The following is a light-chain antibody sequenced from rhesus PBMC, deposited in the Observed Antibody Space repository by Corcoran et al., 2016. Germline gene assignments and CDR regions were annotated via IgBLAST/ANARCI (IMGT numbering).Light chain of an antibody. CDR2: DAS. Sequence: DIQMTQSPSSLSASVGDRVTITCRARQGITNDLAWYQQKPGETPKLLIYDASSLQSGITSRFSGSGSWTDFTLTIIRLQPGDFATYYCQHYYSTPWTFGQGTKVEIK. CDR3: QHYYSTPWT. V-gene: IGKV1-33*02. CDR1: QGITND. J-gene: IGKJ1*01.